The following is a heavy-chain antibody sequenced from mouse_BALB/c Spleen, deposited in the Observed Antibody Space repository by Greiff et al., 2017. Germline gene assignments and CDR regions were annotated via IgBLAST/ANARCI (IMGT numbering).Heavy chain of an antibody. CDR1: GFTFSSYT. CDR2: ISSGGSYT. J-gene: IGHJ2*01. Sequence: DVMLVESGGGLVKPGGSLKLSCAASGFTFSSYTMSWVRQTPEKRLEWVATISSGGSYTYYPDSVKGRFTISRDNAKNTLYLQMSSLKSEDTAMYYCTREGNYVDYWGQGTTLTVSS. CDR3: TREGNYVDY. V-gene: IGHV5-6-4*01.